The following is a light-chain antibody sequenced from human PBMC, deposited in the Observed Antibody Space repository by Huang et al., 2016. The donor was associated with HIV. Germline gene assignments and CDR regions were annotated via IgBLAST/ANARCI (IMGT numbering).Light chain of an antibody. V-gene: IGKV1-9*01. CDR3: LQLNSYPVT. Sequence: IQLTQSPSSLSASIGDRVTITCRASQDISSDLAWYQQKPGKAPKLLIYAASTLESRVPSKFNGSGSGTDFTLTFSNLQPEDFATYYCLQLNSYPVTFGPGTNVDV. CDR2: AAS. CDR1: QDISSD. J-gene: IGKJ3*01.